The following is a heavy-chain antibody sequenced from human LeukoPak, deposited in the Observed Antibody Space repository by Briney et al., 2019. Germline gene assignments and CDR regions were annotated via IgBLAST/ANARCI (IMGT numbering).Heavy chain of an antibody. D-gene: IGHD4-17*01. Sequence: GGSLRLSCAASGFTFSSYWMHWVHQAPGKGLVWVSRINSDGSITSYADSVKGRFTISRDNAKNTLYLQMNSLRAEDMAIYYCARNLGLRDDYWGQGTLVTVSS. J-gene: IGHJ4*02. CDR3: ARNLGLRDDY. V-gene: IGHV3-74*01. CDR2: INSDGSIT. CDR1: GFTFSSYW.